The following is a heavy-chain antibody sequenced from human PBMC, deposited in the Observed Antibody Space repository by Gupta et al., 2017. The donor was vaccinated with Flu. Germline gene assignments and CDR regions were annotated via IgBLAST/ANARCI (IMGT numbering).Heavy chain of an antibody. V-gene: IGHV1-2*02. J-gene: IGHJ4*02. Sequence: MGWINANSGGTNYAQNFQGRVTMTRDTSISTAYMELSRLRSDDTAAYFCARGPQIAVAGTIADYWGQGTLVTVSS. D-gene: IGHD6-19*01. CDR2: INANSGGT. CDR3: ARGPQIAVAGTIADY.